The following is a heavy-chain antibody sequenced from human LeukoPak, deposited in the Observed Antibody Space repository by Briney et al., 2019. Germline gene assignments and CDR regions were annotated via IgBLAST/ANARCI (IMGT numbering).Heavy chain of an antibody. CDR3: ARGPNWNSSGYYYVS. V-gene: IGHV1-8*01. J-gene: IGHJ4*02. CDR2: MNPNSGNT. D-gene: IGHD3-22*01. CDR1: GYTFTSYD. Sequence: ASVKVSCKASGYTFTSYDINWVRQATGQGLEWMGWMNPNSGNTGYAQKFQGRVAMTRNTSISTAYMELSSLRSEDTAVYYCARGPNWNSSGYYYVSWGQGTLVTVSS.